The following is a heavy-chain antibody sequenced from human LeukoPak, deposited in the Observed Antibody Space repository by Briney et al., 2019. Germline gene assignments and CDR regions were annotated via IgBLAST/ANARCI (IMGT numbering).Heavy chain of an antibody. CDR2: IYTSGST. J-gene: IGHJ4*02. CDR1: GGSISNYY. Sequence: SETPSLTCTVSGGSISNYYWNWIWQPPGKGLEWIGRIYTSGSTNQNPSLKSRVTMSVDTSKNQFSLKLSSLTAADTAVYYCARVWGSSWYFDYWGQGTLVSVSS. D-gene: IGHD6-13*01. V-gene: IGHV4-4*07. CDR3: ARVWGSSWYFDY.